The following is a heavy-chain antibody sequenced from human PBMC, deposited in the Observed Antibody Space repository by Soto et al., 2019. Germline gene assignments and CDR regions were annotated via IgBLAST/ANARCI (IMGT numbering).Heavy chain of an antibody. Sequence: EVQLLESGGGLVQPGGSLRLSCAASGFTFSSYAMSWVRQAPGKGLEWVSVISGSDGSTYYAESVKGLFTISRDNSKTTLYLQMNSLSAEDTAVYYCACRTSGWYLDYWGQGTLVTVSS. CDR1: GFTFSSYA. V-gene: IGHV3-23*01. CDR2: ISGSDGST. D-gene: IGHD6-19*01. J-gene: IGHJ4*02. CDR3: ACRTSGWYLDY.